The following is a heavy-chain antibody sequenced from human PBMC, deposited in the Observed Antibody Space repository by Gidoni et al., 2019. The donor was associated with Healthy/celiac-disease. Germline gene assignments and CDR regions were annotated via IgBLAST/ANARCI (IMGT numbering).Heavy chain of an antibody. D-gene: IGHD3-22*01. CDR2: ISSSSSYI. J-gene: IGHJ4*02. Sequence: EVQLVESGGGLVKPGGSLRLSCAASGFTFSSYSMNWVRQAQGKGLEWVSSISSSSSYIYYADSVKGRFTISRDNAKNSLYLQMNSLRAEDTAVYYCARDHDSSGHFDYWGQGTLVTVSS. CDR1: GFTFSSYS. CDR3: ARDHDSSGHFDY. V-gene: IGHV3-21*01.